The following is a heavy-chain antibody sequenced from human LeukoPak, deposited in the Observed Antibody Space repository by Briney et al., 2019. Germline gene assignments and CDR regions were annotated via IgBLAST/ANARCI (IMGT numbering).Heavy chain of an antibody. Sequence: PGGSLRLSCAASGFTFDDYAMHWVRQAPGKGLEWVSLISGDGGSTCYADSVKGRFTISRDNSKNSLYLQMNSLRTEDTALYYCAKEDYDFWSGSRSYYYYYYMDVWGKGTTVTVSS. J-gene: IGHJ6*03. CDR3: AKEDYDFWSGSRSYYYYYYMDV. CDR2: ISGDGGST. CDR1: GFTFDDYA. V-gene: IGHV3-43*02. D-gene: IGHD3-3*01.